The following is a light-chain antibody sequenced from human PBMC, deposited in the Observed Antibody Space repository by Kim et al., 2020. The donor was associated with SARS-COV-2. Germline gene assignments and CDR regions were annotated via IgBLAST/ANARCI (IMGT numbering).Light chain of an antibody. CDR2: GAT. J-gene: IGLJ3*02. CDR3: ATWDNSLRAWV. Sequence: PRVTTARSGSRSNIGNGFLYWYQPIPGSTPRLRMYGATQRPSGVPDRFSGSKSGTSASLAINGLRSEDEADYYCATWDNSLRAWVFGGGTQLTVL. V-gene: IGLV1-47*01. CDR1: RSNIGNGF.